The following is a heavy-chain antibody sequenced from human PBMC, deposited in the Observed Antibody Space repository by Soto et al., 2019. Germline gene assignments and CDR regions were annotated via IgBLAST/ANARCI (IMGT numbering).Heavy chain of an antibody. J-gene: IGHJ5*02. CDR3: VRDRTQTFRDWFDP. CDR1: GASISGFY. V-gene: IGHV4-4*07. D-gene: IGHD1-1*01. Sequence: PSETLSLTCTVSGASISGFYWSWIRKSAGKGLEWIGRIYATGTTDYNPSLKSRVMMSVDTSKKQSSLKLRSVTAADTAVYYCVRDRTQTFRDWFDPWGQGISVTVSS. CDR2: IYATGTT.